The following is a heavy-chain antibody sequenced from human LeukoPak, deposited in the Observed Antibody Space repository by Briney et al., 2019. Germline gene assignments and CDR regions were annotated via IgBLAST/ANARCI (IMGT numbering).Heavy chain of an antibody. Sequence: GGSLRLSCAASGFTFSSYAMSWVRQAPGKGLEWVSGISGSGDNTYYADSVKGRFTISRDNSKNTLYVQVNSLGTEDTAAYYCAKGSYYDSNGSFYFDYWGQGTLVTVSS. D-gene: IGHD3-22*01. V-gene: IGHV3-23*01. CDR3: AKGSYYDSNGSFYFDY. J-gene: IGHJ4*02. CDR1: GFTFSSYA. CDR2: ISGSGDNT.